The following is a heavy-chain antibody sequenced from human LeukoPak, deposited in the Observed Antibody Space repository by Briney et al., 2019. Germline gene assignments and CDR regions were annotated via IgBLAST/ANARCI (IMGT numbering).Heavy chain of an antibody. CDR2: ISYDGSNK. D-gene: IGHD3-3*02. Sequence: GGSLRLSCAASGFTFNSYGMHWVRQAPGKGLEWVAVISYDGSNKYYADSVKGRFTISRDNAENTLYLQMNSLRAEDTAVYYCARDFLAISGAFDIWGQGTMVTVSS. CDR3: ARDFLAISGAFDI. CDR1: GFTFNSYG. J-gene: IGHJ3*02. V-gene: IGHV3-30*03.